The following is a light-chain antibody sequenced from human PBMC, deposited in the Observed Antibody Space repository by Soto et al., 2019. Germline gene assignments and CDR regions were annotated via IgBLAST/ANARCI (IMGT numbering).Light chain of an antibody. CDR1: QTLLHSNGYTY. CDR2: LGS. CDR3: MQGLRPMYT. Sequence: IALTQSPLSLSVTPGEPASISCRSSQTLLHSNGYTYLNWYLQKPGQSPQLLIYLGSNRASGVPDRFSGSGSGTDFPLKINRVQSEDVGVFYCMQGLRPMYTFGQGTKLEIK. J-gene: IGKJ2*01. V-gene: IGKV2-28*01.